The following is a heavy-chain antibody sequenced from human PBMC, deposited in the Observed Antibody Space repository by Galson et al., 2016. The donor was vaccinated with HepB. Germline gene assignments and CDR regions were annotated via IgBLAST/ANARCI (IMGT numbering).Heavy chain of an antibody. V-gene: IGHV3-74*01. CDR3: ARLSLVLAGSIDY. D-gene: IGHD6-19*01. CDR1: GITFSRYW. Sequence: SLRLSCAASGITFSRYWMHWVRQVPGKGLVWDSHIKNDGRITNYADSVKGRFIISRDNAKNTLYLQMNSLRAEDTAVYYCARLSLVLAGSIDYWGQGALVTVSS. J-gene: IGHJ4*02. CDR2: IKNDGRIT.